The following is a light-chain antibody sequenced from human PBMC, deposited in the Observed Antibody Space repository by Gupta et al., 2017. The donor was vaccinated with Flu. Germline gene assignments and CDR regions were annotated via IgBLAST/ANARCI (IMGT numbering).Light chain of an antibody. V-gene: IGLV3-21*02. CDR2: DNN. Sequence: SNVLTQPPSVSVAPGQAARITCDGNDIGSKSVHWYQQKPVQAPLLVVYDNNDRPSGIPERFSGSNSGNTATLTISRVEAGAEADYYCQVWDSSSDHPVFGGGTKLTVL. J-gene: IGLJ2*01. CDR3: QVWDSSSDHPV. CDR1: DIGSKS.